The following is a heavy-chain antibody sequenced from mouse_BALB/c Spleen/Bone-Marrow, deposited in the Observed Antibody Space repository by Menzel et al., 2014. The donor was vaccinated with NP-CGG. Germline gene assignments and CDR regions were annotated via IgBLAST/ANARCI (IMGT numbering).Heavy chain of an antibody. CDR2: ISYSGST. CDR1: GDSINSGY. V-gene: IGHV3-8*02. D-gene: IGHD2-3*01. J-gene: IGHJ2*01. CDR3: ARYDGYSSDY. Sequence: VQLQQPGPSLVKPSQTLSLTCSVTGDSINSGYWNWIRKFPGNKLEYMGYISYSGSTYYNPSLKSRISITRDTSKNXYYLQLNSVTTEDTATYYCARYDGYSSDYWGQGTTLTVSS.